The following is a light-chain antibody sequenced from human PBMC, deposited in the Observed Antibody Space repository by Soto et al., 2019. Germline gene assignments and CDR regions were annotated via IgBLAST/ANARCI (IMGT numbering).Light chain of an antibody. V-gene: IGKV3-15*01. CDR3: QQYNFWPPLT. J-gene: IGKJ4*01. CDR2: DAS. Sequence: EIVMTQSPATLSVSPGERATLSCRASQSVNSNLAWYRQKPGQAPRRIISDASTRATGVPARFSGSGSGTEFTLPISSLQSEDSGIYYCQQYNFWPPLTFGGGTKVEIK. CDR1: QSVNSN.